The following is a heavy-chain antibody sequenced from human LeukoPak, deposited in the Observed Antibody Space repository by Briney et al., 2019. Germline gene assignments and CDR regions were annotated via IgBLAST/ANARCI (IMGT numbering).Heavy chain of an antibody. Sequence: ASVKVSCKTYGHTFADYYMHWVRQAPGQGLEWMGWINLNSGGTNYAQTFQGRVTMTRDTSISTAYMELSSLRSDDTAVYYCARSDPPPRWGVLDVWGQGTTVTVSS. J-gene: IGHJ6*02. CDR2: INLNSGGT. V-gene: IGHV1-2*02. CDR1: GHTFADYY. CDR3: ARSDPPPRWGVLDV. D-gene: IGHD4-23*01.